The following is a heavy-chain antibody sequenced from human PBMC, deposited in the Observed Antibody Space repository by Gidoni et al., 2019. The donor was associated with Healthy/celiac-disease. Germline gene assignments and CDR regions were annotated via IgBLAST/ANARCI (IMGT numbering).Heavy chain of an antibody. J-gene: IGHJ5*02. CDR1: GGSFSGYY. CDR2: INHSGST. V-gene: IGHV4-34*01. CDR3: AREGTRRGKNWFDP. D-gene: IGHD3-10*01. Sequence: QVQLQQWGAGLLKPSETLSPTSAVSGGSFSGYYWSWFRQPPGKGLEGIGEINHSGSTNYNPALKSRVTISVDTSKNQFSLKLSSVTAADTAVYYCAREGTRRGKNWFDPWGQGTLVTVSS.